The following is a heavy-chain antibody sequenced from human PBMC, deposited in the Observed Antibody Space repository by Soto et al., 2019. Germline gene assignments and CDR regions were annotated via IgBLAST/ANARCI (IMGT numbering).Heavy chain of an antibody. CDR3: ARKVVTAGERTYYYYGMDF. Sequence: SQTLSLTCAISGDSVSSNSAAWNWIRQSPSRGLEWLGRTYYRSKWYNDYAVSVKSRITINPDTSKNQFSLQLNSVTPEDTAVYYCARKVVTAGERTYYYYGMDFWGQGTTVTVSS. V-gene: IGHV6-1*01. CDR2: TYYRSKWYN. J-gene: IGHJ6*02. CDR1: GDSVSSNSAA. D-gene: IGHD2-21*02.